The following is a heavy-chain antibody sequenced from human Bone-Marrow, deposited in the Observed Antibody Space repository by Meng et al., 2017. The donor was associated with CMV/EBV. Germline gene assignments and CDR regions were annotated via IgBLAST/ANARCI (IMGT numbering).Heavy chain of an antibody. CDR1: GFTFSSYA. D-gene: IGHD3-16*01. J-gene: IGHJ3*02. V-gene: IGHV3-30-3*01. Sequence: GGSLRLSCAASGFTFSSYAMHWVRQAPGKGLEWVAVISYDGSNKYYADSVKGRFTISRDNSKNTLYLQMNSPRAEDTAVYYCVGAFDIWGQGTMVTVSS. CDR3: VGAFDI. CDR2: ISYDGSNK.